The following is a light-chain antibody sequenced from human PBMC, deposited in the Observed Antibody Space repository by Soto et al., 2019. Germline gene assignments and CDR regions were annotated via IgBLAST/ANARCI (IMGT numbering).Light chain of an antibody. V-gene: IGLV1-44*01. CDR1: SSNIGSSN. CDR3: AAWDDSLNGRV. Sequence: QPALTQPPSASGTPGQRVTISRSGSSSNIGSSNVNWYQQLPGTAPKLLIYTNNQRPSGVPDRFSGSKSGTSASLAISGLQSEDEADYYCAAWDDSLNGRVFGTGTKVTVL. J-gene: IGLJ1*01. CDR2: TNN.